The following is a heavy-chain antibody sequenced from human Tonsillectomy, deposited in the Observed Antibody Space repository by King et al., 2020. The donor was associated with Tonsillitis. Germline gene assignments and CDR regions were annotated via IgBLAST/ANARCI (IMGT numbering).Heavy chain of an antibody. J-gene: IGHJ4*02. Sequence: EVQLVESGGGLVQPGGSLRLSCAASGFTFMTNHMSWVRQAPGKGLEWVSVIYSDGDTDYSESMKGRFTISRDSSKNTVYLQMNSLRPEDTAVYYCARGYHYGRFDYWGQGALVTVSS. CDR1: GFTFMTNH. V-gene: IGHV3-66*01. D-gene: IGHD5-18*01. CDR3: ARGYHYGRFDY. CDR2: IYSDGDT.